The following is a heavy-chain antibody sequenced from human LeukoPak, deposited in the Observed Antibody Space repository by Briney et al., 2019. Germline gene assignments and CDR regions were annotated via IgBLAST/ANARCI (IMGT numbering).Heavy chain of an antibody. CDR1: GGSISSSAYY. V-gene: IGHV4-39*07. Sequence: SETLSLTCTVSGGSISSSAYYWGWIRQPPGKGLEWTGTIYYSGSTYYNPSLKSRVTISVDTSKDQFSLKLSSVTAADTAVYYCARVNTYYYGSGSYYVFDYWGQGTLVTVSS. CDR2: IYYSGST. D-gene: IGHD3-10*01. CDR3: ARVNTYYYGSGSYYVFDY. J-gene: IGHJ4*02.